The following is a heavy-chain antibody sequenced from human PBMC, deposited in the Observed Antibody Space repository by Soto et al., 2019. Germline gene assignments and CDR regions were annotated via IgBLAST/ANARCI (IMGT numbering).Heavy chain of an antibody. CDR2: INSGSRYI. V-gene: IGHV3-21*01. CDR3: ARDSSGTGSPTDY. CDR1: GFTFSSYS. D-gene: IGHD1-1*01. Sequence: EVQLVESGGGLVKPGGSLRLSCAASGFTFSSYSMNWVRQAPGKGLEWVSSINSGSRYIYYADSVKGRFTISRDNAKNSRYLQINSLRAEDTAVYYCARDSSGTGSPTDYWGQGTLVAVSS. J-gene: IGHJ4*02.